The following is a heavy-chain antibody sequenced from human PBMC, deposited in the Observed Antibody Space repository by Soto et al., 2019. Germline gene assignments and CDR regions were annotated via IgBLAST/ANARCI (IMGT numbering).Heavy chain of an antibody. D-gene: IGHD3-22*01. V-gene: IGHV5-51*01. CDR1: GYSFTSYW. CDR2: IYPSDSDT. Sequence: GESLKISCQCSGYSFTSYWIAWVRQMPGKGLEWMGIIYPSDSDTRYSPSFQGQVTFSADKSISTAYLQWSSLKASDTAMYYCARPSGYYYGSTFDIWGQGTMVTVSS. J-gene: IGHJ3*02. CDR3: ARPSGYYYGSTFDI.